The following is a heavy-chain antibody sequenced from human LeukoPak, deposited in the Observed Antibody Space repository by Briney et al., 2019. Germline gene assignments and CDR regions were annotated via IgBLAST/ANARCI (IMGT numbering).Heavy chain of an antibody. V-gene: IGHV3-48*03. CDR1: GFTFSSYE. J-gene: IGHJ4*02. Sequence: GGSLRLSCEDSGFTFSSYEINWVLQAPGNGLEWVSYISSSGSTIYYADSVKGRFTISRDNAKNSLYLQMNSLRVEDTAVYYCARGYWNFDNWGQGTLVSVSS. CDR2: ISSSGSTI. D-gene: IGHD1-1*01. CDR3: ARGYWNFDN.